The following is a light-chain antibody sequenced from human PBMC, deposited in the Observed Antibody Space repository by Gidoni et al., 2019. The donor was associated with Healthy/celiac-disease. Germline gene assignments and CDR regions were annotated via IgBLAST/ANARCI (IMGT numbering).Light chain of an antibody. V-gene: IGKV3-11*01. CDR3: QQRSNWPPA. Sequence: EIVLTQSPATLSLSPGERATLSCRASQSVSSYLAWYQQKPGQAPRLLIYDASNRATGIPARFSGRWSGTAFTLTLNSRETEDFAVYYCQQRSNWPPAFGGGTKVEIK. CDR2: DAS. J-gene: IGKJ4*01. CDR1: QSVSSY.